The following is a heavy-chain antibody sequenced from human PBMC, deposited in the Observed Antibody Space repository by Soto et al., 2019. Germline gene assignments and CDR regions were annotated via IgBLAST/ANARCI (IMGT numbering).Heavy chain of an antibody. CDR2: ISGSGFTP. V-gene: IGHV3-23*01. CDR3: ARVAPEYSSTPRRFDF. D-gene: IGHD6-13*01. Sequence: GSLRLSCAASGFTFSDYAMTWVRQAPGKGLDWVASISGSGFTPYYAASVKGRFTISRDKTKNTLDLQMNSLRAEDTAVYHCARVAPEYSSTPRRFDFWGQGTLVTVSS. CDR1: GFTFSDYA. J-gene: IGHJ4*02.